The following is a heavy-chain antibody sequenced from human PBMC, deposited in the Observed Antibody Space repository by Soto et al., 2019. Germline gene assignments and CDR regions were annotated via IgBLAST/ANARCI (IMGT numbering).Heavy chain of an antibody. CDR3: ARDGYNRGGFDY. Sequence: QVQLVESGGGVVPPGGSLRVSCVASGFTFSSYNMHWVRQAPGEGLEWVAVISLDGANKFYADSVKGRFTISRDISRDTLYLQMSSLRDEDTAIYYCARDGYNRGGFDYWGQGTLVTVSS. V-gene: IGHV3-30-3*01. CDR2: ISLDGANK. D-gene: IGHD3-10*01. J-gene: IGHJ4*02. CDR1: GFTFSSYN.